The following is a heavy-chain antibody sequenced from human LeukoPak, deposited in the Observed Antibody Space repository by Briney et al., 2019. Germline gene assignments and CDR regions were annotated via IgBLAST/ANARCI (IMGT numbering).Heavy chain of an antibody. Sequence: PGGSLRLSYEVSGFTFSSYGMNWVRQAPGKGLEWVSSISGTSNYIDYADSVKGRFTISRDNTKNSLYLQMDSLRAEDTAVYYCARDGFCSGGSCYGYWGQGTLVTVSS. CDR3: ARDGFCSGGSCYGY. V-gene: IGHV3-21*01. D-gene: IGHD2-15*01. J-gene: IGHJ4*02. CDR2: ISGTSNYI. CDR1: GFTFSSYG.